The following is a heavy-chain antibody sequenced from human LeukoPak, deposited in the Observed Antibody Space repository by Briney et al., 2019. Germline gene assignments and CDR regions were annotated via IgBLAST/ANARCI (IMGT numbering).Heavy chain of an antibody. CDR2: INPSGGST. CDR3: ARDRGTTMVRGVIMNY. J-gene: IGHJ4*02. CDR1: GYTFTSYY. Sequence: ASVKVSCKASGYTFTSYYMHWVRQAPGQGLEWMGIINPSGGSTSYAQKFQGRVTMTRDTSTSTVYMELSSLRSEDTAVYYCARDRGTTMVRGVIMNYWGQGTLVTVSS. V-gene: IGHV1-46*01. D-gene: IGHD3-10*01.